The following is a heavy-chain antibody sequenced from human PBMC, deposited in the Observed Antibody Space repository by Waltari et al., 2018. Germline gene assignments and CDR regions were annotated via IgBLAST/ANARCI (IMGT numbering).Heavy chain of an antibody. CDR1: GFRFSTTS. D-gene: IGHD3-16*01. CDR3: ATFKGDY. J-gene: IGHJ4*02. Sequence: EVQLLQSGGDLVQPGGSLRLSWAASGFRFSTTSMTWVRQVPGKGLEWVSSISGSGTGTYYADSVKGRFIISRDNSKNTLSLQMNSLRAEDTALYYCATFKGDYWGEGTLVTVSS. V-gene: IGHV3-23*01. CDR2: ISGSGTGT.